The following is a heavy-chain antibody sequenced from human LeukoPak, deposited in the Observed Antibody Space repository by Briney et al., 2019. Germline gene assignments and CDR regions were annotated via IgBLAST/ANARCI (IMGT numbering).Heavy chain of an antibody. D-gene: IGHD2-2*01. J-gene: IGHJ4*02. CDR3: ARGGIVVVPAAGGFDY. V-gene: IGHV3-30-3*01. CDR1: GFTFSSYA. CDR2: ISYDGSNK. Sequence: PGGSLRLSCAASGFTFSSYAMHWVRQAPGKGLEWVAVISYDGSNKYYADSVKGRFTISRDNSKNTLYLQMNSLRAEDTAVYYCARGGIVVVPAAGGFDYWGQGTLVTVSS.